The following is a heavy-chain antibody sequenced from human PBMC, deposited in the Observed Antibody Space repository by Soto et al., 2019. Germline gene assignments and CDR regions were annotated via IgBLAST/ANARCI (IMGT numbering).Heavy chain of an antibody. D-gene: IGHD6-13*01. J-gene: IGHJ5*02. CDR3: ARDLTYSLDGWNWFDP. V-gene: IGHV1-69*13. CDR1: GGTFSSYA. Sequence: SVKVSCKASGGTFSSYAISWVRQAPGQGLEWMGGIIPIFGTANYAQKFQGRVTITADESTSTAYMELSSLRSEDTAVYYCARDLTYSLDGWNWFDPWGQGTLFTVSS. CDR2: IIPIFGTA.